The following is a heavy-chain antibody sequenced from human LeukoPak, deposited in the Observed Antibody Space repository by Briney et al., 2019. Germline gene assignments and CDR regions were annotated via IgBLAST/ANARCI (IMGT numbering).Heavy chain of an antibody. CDR1: GFTFSSYW. CDR2: INSDGSST. Sequence: GGSLRLSCAASGFTFSSYWMHWVRQAPGKGLVWVSRINSDGSSTSYADSVKGRFTISRDNAKNMLYLQMNSLRAEDTAVYYCARGSGSSSWSPYYFDYWGQGTLVTVSS. CDR3: ARGSGSSSWSPYYFDY. V-gene: IGHV3-74*01. D-gene: IGHD6-13*01. J-gene: IGHJ4*02.